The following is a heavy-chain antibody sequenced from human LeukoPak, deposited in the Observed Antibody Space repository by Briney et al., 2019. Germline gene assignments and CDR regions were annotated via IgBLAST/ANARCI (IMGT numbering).Heavy chain of an antibody. V-gene: IGHV4-34*01. CDR1: RGSFSDYY. J-gene: IGHJ6*02. CDR2: INHSGST. D-gene: IGHD5-18*01. Sequence: PSGTLSLTCAVYRGSFSDYYWSWIRPPPGKGLEWLGDINHSGSTKYNASLKSRVTISVDTSKNQFSRKMSSVTAADTAVYYCARGWKKLWLYYYTMDVWGQGTTVTVSS. CDR3: ARGWKKLWLYYYTMDV.